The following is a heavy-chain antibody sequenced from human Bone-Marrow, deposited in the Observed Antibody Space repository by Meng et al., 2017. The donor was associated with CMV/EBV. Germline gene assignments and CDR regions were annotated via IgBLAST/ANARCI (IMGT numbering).Heavy chain of an antibody. CDR3: ARDRADFWSGYYTNIFDN. CDR2: INSDGSST. D-gene: IGHD3-3*01. J-gene: IGHJ4*02. Sequence: GGSLRLSCAASGFIFSSYWMHWVRQAPGKGLVWVSRINSDGSSTTYADSVKGRFTISRDNAKNTLYLQMNSLRAEDTAVYYCARDRADFWSGYYTNIFDNWGQGTLVTVSS. CDR1: GFIFSSYW. V-gene: IGHV3-74*01.